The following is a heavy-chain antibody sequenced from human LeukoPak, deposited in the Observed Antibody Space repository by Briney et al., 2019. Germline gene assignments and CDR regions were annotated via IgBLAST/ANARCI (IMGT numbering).Heavy chain of an antibody. CDR2: INGGVVGT. CDR3: AKVERFVLKVSNFDY. D-gene: IGHD2-8*01. V-gene: IGHV3-23*01. J-gene: IGHJ4*02. CDR1: GFTFTSYA. Sequence: PRGSLRLSCAASGFTFTSYAMSWVRQAPGKGLGWVSTINGGVVGTYYTDSVKGRFTISRDTSTNTLCLQMNRLRAADTAVYYCAKVERFVLKVSNFDYWGQGTLVTVSS.